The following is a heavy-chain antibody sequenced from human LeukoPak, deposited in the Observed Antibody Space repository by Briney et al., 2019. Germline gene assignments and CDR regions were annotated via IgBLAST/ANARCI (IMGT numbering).Heavy chain of an antibody. CDR3: ARRAGEYSHPYDY. CDR1: GGTFSSYA. Sequence: SVKVSCKASGGTFSSYAISWVRQSPGQGLEWMGGIIPIFGTANYAQKFQGRVTITTDESTSTAYMELSSLRAEDTAIYYCARRAGEYSHPYDYWGQGTLVTVSS. D-gene: IGHD2-15*01. CDR2: IIPIFGTA. J-gene: IGHJ4*02. V-gene: IGHV1-69*05.